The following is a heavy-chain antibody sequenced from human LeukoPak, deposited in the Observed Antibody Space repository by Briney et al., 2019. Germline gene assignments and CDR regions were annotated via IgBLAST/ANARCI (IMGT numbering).Heavy chain of an antibody. Sequence: SSETLSLTCAVYGGSFSGYYWSWIRQPPGKGLEWIWEINSSGSTNYNPSLKSRVTISVDTSKNQFSLKLSSVTAADTAVYYCARTDDIVVVPAATPVAFDIWGQGTMVTVSS. J-gene: IGHJ3*02. CDR2: INSSGST. CDR1: GGSFSGYY. V-gene: IGHV4-34*01. CDR3: ARTDDIVVVPAATPVAFDI. D-gene: IGHD2-2*01.